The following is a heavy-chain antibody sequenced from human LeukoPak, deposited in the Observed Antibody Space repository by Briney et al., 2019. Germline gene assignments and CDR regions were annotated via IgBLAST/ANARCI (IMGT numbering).Heavy chain of an antibody. CDR1: GFTFSNYS. D-gene: IGHD1-26*01. CDR3: ARHAPLIVGATMYFDY. J-gene: IGHJ4*02. Sequence: PGGSLRLSCAASGFTFSNYSMNWVRQAPGKGLEWVSVIYSGGSTYYADSVKGRFTISRDNSKNTLYLQMNSLRAEDTAVYYCARHAPLIVGATMYFDYWGQGTLVTVSS. CDR2: IYSGGST. V-gene: IGHV3-66*04.